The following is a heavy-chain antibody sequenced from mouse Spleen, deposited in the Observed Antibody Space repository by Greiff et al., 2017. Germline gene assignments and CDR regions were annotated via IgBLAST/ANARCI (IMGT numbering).Heavy chain of an antibody. CDR3: ARWGSYDYGNY. CDR2: ILPGSGST. J-gene: IGHJ2*01. CDR1: GYTFSSYW. Sequence: QVQLQQSGAELMKPGASVKISCKATGYTFSSYWIEWVKQRPGHGLEWIGEILPGSGSTNYNEKFKGKATFTADTSSNTAYMQLSSLTSEDSAVYYCARWGSYDYGNYWGQGTTLTVSS. V-gene: IGHV1-9*01. D-gene: IGHD2-4*01.